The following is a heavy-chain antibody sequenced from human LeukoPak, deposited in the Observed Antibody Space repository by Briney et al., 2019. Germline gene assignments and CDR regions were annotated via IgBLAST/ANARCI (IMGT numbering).Heavy chain of an antibody. Sequence: AGGSLRLSCAASGFTFSSYAMSWVRQAPGKGLEWVSAISGSGGSTYYADSVKGRFTIPRDNSKNTPYLQMNSLRAEDTAVYYCATRSGYSSSWYPQWGQGTLVTVSS. CDR3: ATRSGYSSSWYPQ. D-gene: IGHD6-13*01. V-gene: IGHV3-23*01. CDR2: ISGSGGST. J-gene: IGHJ4*02. CDR1: GFTFSSYA.